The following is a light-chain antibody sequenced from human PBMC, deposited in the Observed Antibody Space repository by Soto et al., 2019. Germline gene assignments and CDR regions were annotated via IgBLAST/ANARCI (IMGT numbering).Light chain of an antibody. CDR1: SSDVGGYNY. CDR3: SSYAGSSPFV. J-gene: IGLJ1*01. V-gene: IGLV2-14*01. Sequence: QSALTQPASVSGSPGQSITISCTGTSSDVGGYNYVSWYQHHPGKAPKLMIYEVSNRPSGVSNRFSGSKSGNTASLTISGLQAEDEADYYCSSYAGSSPFVFGTGTKLTVL. CDR2: EVS.